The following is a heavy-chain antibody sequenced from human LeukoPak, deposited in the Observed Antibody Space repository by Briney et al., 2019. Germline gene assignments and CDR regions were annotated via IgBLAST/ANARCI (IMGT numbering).Heavy chain of an antibody. J-gene: IGHJ4*02. CDR1: GGTFSNYI. Sequence: GASVKVSCKASGGTFSNYIISWVRQAPGQGLEWMGWISAYNGNTNYAQTLQGRVTMTTDTSTSTAYMELRRLRSDDTAVYYCARDQGDPRAVAAAGYWGQGTLVTVSS. CDR3: ARDQGDPRAVAAAGY. CDR2: ISAYNGNT. V-gene: IGHV1-18*01. D-gene: IGHD6-13*01.